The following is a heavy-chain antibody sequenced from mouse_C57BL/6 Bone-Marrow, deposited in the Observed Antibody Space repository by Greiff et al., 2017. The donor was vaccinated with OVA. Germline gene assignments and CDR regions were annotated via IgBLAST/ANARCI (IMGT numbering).Heavy chain of an antibody. Sequence: VQLKESGAELARPGASVKLSCKASGYTFTSYGISWVKQRTGQGLEWIGEIYPRSGNTYYNEKFKGKATLTADKSSSTAYMELRSLTSEDSAVYFCARDDGYYPFAYWGQGTLVTVSA. J-gene: IGHJ3*01. V-gene: IGHV1-81*01. CDR3: ARDDGYYPFAY. D-gene: IGHD2-3*01. CDR2: IYPRSGNT. CDR1: GYTFTSYG.